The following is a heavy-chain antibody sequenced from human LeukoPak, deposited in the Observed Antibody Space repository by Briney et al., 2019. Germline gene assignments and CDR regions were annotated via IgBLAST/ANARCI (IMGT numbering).Heavy chain of an antibody. Sequence: SETLSLTCTVSGGSISSYYWSWIRQPPGKGLEWNGYIYYSGSTSYNPSLKSRVTISVDTSKNQFSLKLSSVTAADTAVYYCVRAPYSSGWYSYFDSWGQGTLVTVSS. CDR1: GGSISSYY. D-gene: IGHD6-19*01. V-gene: IGHV4-59*01. CDR3: VRAPYSSGWYSYFDS. CDR2: IYYSGST. J-gene: IGHJ4*02.